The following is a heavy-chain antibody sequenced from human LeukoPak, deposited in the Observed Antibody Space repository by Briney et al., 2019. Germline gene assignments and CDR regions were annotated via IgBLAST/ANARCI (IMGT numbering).Heavy chain of an antibody. CDR2: IYYSGST. V-gene: IGHV4-39*07. Sequence: PSETLSLTCTVSGGSISSSSYYWGWIRQPPGKGLEWIGSIYYSGSTYYNPSLKSRVTISVDTSKNQFSLKLSSVTAADTAVYYCASLDSHWYSSSWYHRNWFDPWGQGTLVTVSS. CDR3: ASLDSHWYSSSWYHRNWFDP. D-gene: IGHD6-13*01. J-gene: IGHJ5*02. CDR1: GGSISSSSYY.